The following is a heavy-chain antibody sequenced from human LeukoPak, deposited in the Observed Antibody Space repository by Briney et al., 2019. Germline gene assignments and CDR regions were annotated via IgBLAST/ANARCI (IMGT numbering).Heavy chain of an antibody. J-gene: IGHJ4*02. CDR2: ISYDGSNK. CDR1: GFTFSSYG. V-gene: IGHV3-30*18. Sequence: GGSLRLSCTASGFTFSSYGMPWIRQAPGEGLEWVAVISYDGSNKYYADSVKGRFTISRDNSKNTLYLQMNSLRAEDTAVYYCAKGQKDTTMALFDYWGQGTLVTVSS. D-gene: IGHD5-18*01. CDR3: AKGQKDTTMALFDY.